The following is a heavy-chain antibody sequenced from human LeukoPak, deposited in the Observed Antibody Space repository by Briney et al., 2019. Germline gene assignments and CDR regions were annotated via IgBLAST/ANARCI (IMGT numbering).Heavy chain of an antibody. J-gene: IGHJ6*03. CDR3: ARIATGTTGNYYYYYMDV. V-gene: IGHV1-18*01. Sequence: AAVKVSCKASGYTFTSYGISWVRQAPGQGLEWMGWISAYNGNKNYAQKLQGRVTMTTDTSTSTAYMELRSLRSDDTAVYYCARIATGTTGNYYYYYMDVWGKGTTVTVSS. CDR1: GYTFTSYG. D-gene: IGHD1-7*01. CDR2: ISAYNGNK.